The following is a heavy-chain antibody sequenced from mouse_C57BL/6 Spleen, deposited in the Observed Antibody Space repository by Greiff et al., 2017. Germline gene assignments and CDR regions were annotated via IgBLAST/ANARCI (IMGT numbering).Heavy chain of an antibody. CDR1: GYAFSSYW. J-gene: IGHJ1*03. CDR2: IYPGDGDT. CDR3: ARGGYGSSYGYFDV. Sequence: QVQLKESGAELVKPGASVKISCKASGYAFSSYWMNWVKQRPGQGLEWIGQIYPGDGDTNYNGKFKGKATLTADKSSSTAYMQLSSLTAEDSAVYFCARGGYGSSYGYFDVWGTGTTVTVSS. V-gene: IGHV1-80*01. D-gene: IGHD1-1*01.